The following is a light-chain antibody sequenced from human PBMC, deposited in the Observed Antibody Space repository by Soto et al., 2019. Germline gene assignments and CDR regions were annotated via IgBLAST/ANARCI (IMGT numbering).Light chain of an antibody. J-gene: IGKJ1*01. CDR2: AAS. V-gene: IGKV1-39*01. CDR1: QGISTY. Sequence: DIQMTQSPSSLSGPVGDRVTITCRASQGISTYLNWYQQKPGKAPKLLIYAASRLQSGVPSRFSGSGSGTDFTLTISSLQPEDFATYYCRQSYSSPWTFGQGTKVDIK. CDR3: RQSYSSPWT.